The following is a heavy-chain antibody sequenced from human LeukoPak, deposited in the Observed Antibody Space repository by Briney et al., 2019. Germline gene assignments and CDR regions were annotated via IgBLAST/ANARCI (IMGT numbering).Heavy chain of an antibody. Sequence: GASVKVSCKASGYTFTSYGISWVRQAPGQGLEWMGWISAYNGNTNYAQKLQGRVTMTTDTSTSTAYMELRSLRSDDTAVYYCARDEQLVDVFGLDYWGQGTLVTVSS. J-gene: IGHJ4*02. CDR2: ISAYNGNT. D-gene: IGHD6-13*01. CDR1: GYTFTSYG. CDR3: ARDEQLVDVFGLDY. V-gene: IGHV1-18*01.